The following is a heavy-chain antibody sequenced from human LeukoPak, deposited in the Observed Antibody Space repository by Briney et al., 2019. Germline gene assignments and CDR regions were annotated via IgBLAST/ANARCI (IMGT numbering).Heavy chain of an antibody. D-gene: IGHD2-15*01. Sequence: SETLSLTCTVSGGSISSSSYYWGWIRQPPGKGLEWIGSIYYSGSTYYNPSLKSRVTISVDTSKNQFSLKLSSVTAADTAVYYCARLRVEGLMDVWAKGPRSPSP. CDR3: ARLRVEGLMDV. CDR2: IYYSGST. CDR1: GGSISSSSYY. V-gene: IGHV4-39*01. J-gene: IGHJ6*02.